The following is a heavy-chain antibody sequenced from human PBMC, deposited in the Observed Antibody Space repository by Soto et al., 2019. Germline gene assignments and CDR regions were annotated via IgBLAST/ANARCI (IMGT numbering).Heavy chain of an antibody. CDR1: GGTFSSYA. D-gene: IGHD6-19*01. Sequence: ASVKVSCKASGGTFSSYAISWVRQAPGQGLEWMGGIIPIFGTANYAQKFQGRVTITADESTSTAYMELSSLRSEDTAVYYCARDPIAVAGVDYYGMDVWGQGTTVTVS. CDR2: IIPIFGTA. J-gene: IGHJ6*02. CDR3: ARDPIAVAGVDYYGMDV. V-gene: IGHV1-69*13.